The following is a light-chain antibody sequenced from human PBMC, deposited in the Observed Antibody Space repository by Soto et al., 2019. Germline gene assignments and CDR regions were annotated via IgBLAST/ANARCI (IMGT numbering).Light chain of an antibody. Sequence: EIVMTQSPASLSVSPGEGATLSCRASQRVSSNLAWYQQKPGQAPRLLIYGASNRATGIPARFSGSGSGTDFTLTITRLEPEDFAVYYCQQYGSSPRTFGQGTRLEVK. J-gene: IGKJ5*01. V-gene: IGKV3-20*01. CDR3: QQYGSSPRT. CDR2: GAS. CDR1: QRVSSN.